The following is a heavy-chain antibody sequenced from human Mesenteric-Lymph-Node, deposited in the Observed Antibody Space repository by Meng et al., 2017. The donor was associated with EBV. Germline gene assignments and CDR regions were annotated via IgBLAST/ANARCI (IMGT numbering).Heavy chain of an antibody. CDR2: ISSSSSYI. D-gene: IGHD2-15*01. CDR1: GFTFSGYS. J-gene: IGHJ4*02. CDR3: ARVDGDGYCSGGSCYSLDN. V-gene: IGHV3-21*01. Sequence: EVQLVESGGXLVKPGGXLRLSCESSGFTFSGYSMNWVRQAPGKGLEWVSSISSSSSYISYADSVKGRFTISRDNAKNSLYLQMNSLRAEDTAVYYCARVDGDGYCSGGSCYSLDNWEQGTLVTVSS.